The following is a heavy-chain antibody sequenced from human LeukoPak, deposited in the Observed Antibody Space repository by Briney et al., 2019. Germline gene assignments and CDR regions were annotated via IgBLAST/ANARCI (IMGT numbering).Heavy chain of an antibody. V-gene: IGHV3-74*01. Sequence: GGSLRLSCAASGFTFSSYWMHWFRQAPGKGLVWVSRINSDGSSTSYADSVKGRFTISRDNAKNTLYLQMNSLRAEDTAVYYCARGDYVWGSYRPFDYWGQGTLVTVSS. D-gene: IGHD3-16*02. CDR2: INSDGSST. J-gene: IGHJ4*02. CDR3: ARGDYVWGSYRPFDY. CDR1: GFTFSSYW.